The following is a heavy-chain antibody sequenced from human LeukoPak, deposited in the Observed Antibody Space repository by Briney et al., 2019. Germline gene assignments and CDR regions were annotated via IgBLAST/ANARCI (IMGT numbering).Heavy chain of an antibody. Sequence: ASVKVSCKASGYTFTSYGISWVRQAPGQGLEWMGWISAYNGNTNYAQKLQGRVTMTTDTSTSTAYMELRSLRSDDTAVYYCARAVVDTAMVTSYYFDYWGQGTLVTASS. V-gene: IGHV1-18*01. CDR2: ISAYNGNT. CDR1: GYTFTSYG. D-gene: IGHD5-18*01. CDR3: ARAVVDTAMVTSYYFDY. J-gene: IGHJ4*02.